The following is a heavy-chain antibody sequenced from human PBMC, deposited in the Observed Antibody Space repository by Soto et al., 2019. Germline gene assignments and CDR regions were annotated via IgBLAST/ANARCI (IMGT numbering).Heavy chain of an antibody. J-gene: IGHJ6*02. V-gene: IGHV3-48*03. CDR1: GFTFSSYE. D-gene: IGHD3-3*01. CDR3: ARITYYDFWGGRARSYGMDV. Sequence: QAGGSLRLSCAASGFTFSSYEMNWVRQAPGKGLEWVSYISSSGSTIYYADSVKGQFTISRDNAKNSLYLQMNRLRAEDSAVYYCARITYYDFWGGRARSYGMDVWGQGTTVTVSS. CDR2: ISSSGSTI.